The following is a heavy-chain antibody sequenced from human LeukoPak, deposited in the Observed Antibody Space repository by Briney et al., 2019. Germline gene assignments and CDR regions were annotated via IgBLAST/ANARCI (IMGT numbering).Heavy chain of an antibody. V-gene: IGHV4-39*07. CDR3: ARSPNYYGSGSYYNSHGMDV. J-gene: IGHJ6*02. CDR2: IYYSGST. Sequence: SETLSLTCTVSGGSISSSSYYWGWIRQPPGKGLEWIGSIYYSGSTYYNPSLKSRVTISVDTSKNQFSLKLSSVAAADTAVYYCARSPNYYGSGSYYNSHGMDVWGQGTTVTVSS. CDR1: GGSISSSSYY. D-gene: IGHD3-10*01.